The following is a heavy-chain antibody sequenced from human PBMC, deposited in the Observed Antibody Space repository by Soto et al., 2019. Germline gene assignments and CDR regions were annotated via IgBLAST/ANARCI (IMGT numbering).Heavy chain of an antibody. CDR2: INPSGGST. Sequence: LVKVSRKASGYSFTSYLMDCVRQAHGQGLEWMGIINPSGGSTSYAQKFQGRVTMTRDTSTSTVYMELSSLRSEDTAVYYCARGPRSENYYYYYMDVWGKGTTVTVSS. V-gene: IGHV1-46*03. CDR1: GYSFTSYL. CDR3: ARGPRSENYYYYYMDV. J-gene: IGHJ6*03.